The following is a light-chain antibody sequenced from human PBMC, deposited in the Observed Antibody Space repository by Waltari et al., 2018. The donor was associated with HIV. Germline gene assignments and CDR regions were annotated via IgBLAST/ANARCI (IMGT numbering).Light chain of an antibody. Sequence: QSVLTQPPSVSGAPGQRVTISCTGSNSNIGAHYGVNWYQEVPGAAPRLLIYADHNRPSGVPDRCSGSTSATSASLAITALQAEDEADYYCQSYDSTLSSVLFGGGTKVTVL. J-gene: IGLJ2*01. CDR3: QSYDSTLSSVL. V-gene: IGLV1-40*01. CDR2: ADH. CDR1: NSNIGAHYG.